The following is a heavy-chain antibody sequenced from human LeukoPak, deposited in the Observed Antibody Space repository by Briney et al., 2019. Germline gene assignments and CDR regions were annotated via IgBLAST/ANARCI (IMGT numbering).Heavy chain of an antibody. J-gene: IGHJ4*02. D-gene: IGHD2/OR15-2a*01. Sequence: PGGSLRLSCAASGFTFDDYAMHWVRQAPGKGLEWVSGISWNSGSIGYADSVKGRFTISRDNAKNSLYLQMNSLRAEDTAVYYCARALIEDYWGQGTLVTVSS. CDR2: ISWNSGSI. CDR1: GFTFDDYA. CDR3: ARALIEDY. V-gene: IGHV3-9*01.